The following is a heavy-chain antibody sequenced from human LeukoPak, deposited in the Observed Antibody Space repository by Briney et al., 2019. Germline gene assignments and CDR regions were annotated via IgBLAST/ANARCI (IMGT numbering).Heavy chain of an antibody. CDR3: AEDRAAGDAFDI. CDR2: ISWNSGSI. Sequence: PGRSLRLSCAASGFTFDDYAMHWVRRAPGKGLEWVSGISWNSGSIGYADSVKGRFTISRDNAKNSLYLQMNSLRAEDTALYYCAEDRAAGDAFDIWGQGTMVTVSS. V-gene: IGHV3-9*01. CDR1: GFTFDDYA. J-gene: IGHJ3*02. D-gene: IGHD6-13*01.